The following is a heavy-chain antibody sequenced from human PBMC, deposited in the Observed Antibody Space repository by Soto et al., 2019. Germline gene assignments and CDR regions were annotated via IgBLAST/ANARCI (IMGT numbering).Heavy chain of an antibody. CDR3: VRDPRYDTTGYYSPHYYFYGMDV. CDR2: LSTGGSTI. J-gene: IGHJ6*02. Sequence: GGSLRLSCSASGFTFSNYNMNWVRQAPGKGLASVSYLSTGGSTIYYADSVKGRFNISRDNAKNSLYLQMHSLRVEDTAEYYCVRDPRYDTTGYYSPHYYFYGMDVWGQGTTVTVSS. D-gene: IGHD3-22*01. CDR1: GFTFSNYN. V-gene: IGHV3-48*01.